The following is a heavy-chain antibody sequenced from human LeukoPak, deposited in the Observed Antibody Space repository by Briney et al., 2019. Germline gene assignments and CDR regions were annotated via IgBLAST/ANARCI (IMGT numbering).Heavy chain of an antibody. CDR2: INPNSGDT. J-gene: IGHJ6*03. Sequence: ASVKVSCKASGYTFTGYYMHWVRQAPGQGLEWMGWINPNSGDTNYAQKFQGRVTMTRDTSLSTAYMELSSLRSDDTAVYYCSRDFGEPTGYYMDVWGKGTTVTVSS. V-gene: IGHV1-2*02. D-gene: IGHD3-3*01. CDR3: SRDFGEPTGYYMDV. CDR1: GYTFTGYY.